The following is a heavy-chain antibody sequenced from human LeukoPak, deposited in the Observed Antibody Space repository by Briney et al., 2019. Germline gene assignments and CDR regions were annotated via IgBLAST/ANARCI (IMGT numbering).Heavy chain of an antibody. Sequence: PGGSLRLSCAASGFTFSSYAMHWVRQAPGKGLEWVAVISYDGSNKYYADSVKGRFTISRDNSKDTLYLQMNSLRAEDTAVYYCARDLLRVTGGRDFDYWGQGTLVTVSS. V-gene: IGHV3-30*04. CDR3: ARDLLRVTGGRDFDY. CDR1: GFTFSSYA. D-gene: IGHD2-21*02. J-gene: IGHJ4*02. CDR2: ISYDGSNK.